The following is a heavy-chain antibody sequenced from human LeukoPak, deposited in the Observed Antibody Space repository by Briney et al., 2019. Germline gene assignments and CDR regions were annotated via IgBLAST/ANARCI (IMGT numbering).Heavy chain of an antibody. CDR3: ARGSGTYYYDSSGYYYRYYYGMDV. CDR1: GGSISSGGYS. CDR2: IYHSGST. J-gene: IGHJ6*02. Sequence: SETLSLTCAVSGGSISSGGYSWSWIRQPPGKGLEWIGYIYHSGSTYYNPSLKSRVTISVDRSKNQFSLKLSSVTAADTAVYYCARGSGTYYYDSSGYYYRYYYGMDVWGQGTTVTVSS. V-gene: IGHV4-30-2*01. D-gene: IGHD3-22*01.